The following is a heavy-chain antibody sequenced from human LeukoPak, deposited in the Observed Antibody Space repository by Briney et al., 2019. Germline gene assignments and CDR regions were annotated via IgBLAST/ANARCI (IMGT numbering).Heavy chain of an antibody. CDR3: ARGRGGYFYTLIHY. J-gene: IGHJ4*02. Sequence: GGSLRLSCAASGFTFSNYWMNWVRQAPGKGLEWVANIKQDETEKYYVDSVKGRFTISRDNAKNSLYLQMNSLRAEDTAVYYCARGRGGYFYTLIHYWGQGILVTVSS. D-gene: IGHD3-22*01. V-gene: IGHV3-7*01. CDR2: IKQDETEK. CDR1: GFTFSNYW.